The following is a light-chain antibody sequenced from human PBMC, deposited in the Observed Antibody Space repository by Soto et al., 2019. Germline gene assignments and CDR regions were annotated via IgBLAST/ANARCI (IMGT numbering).Light chain of an antibody. J-gene: IGLJ2*01. CDR3: KVWDSSSDPPSVV. Sequence: SYELTQPPSVSVAPGKTARITCGGNNIGSKSVHWYQQKPGQAPVLVIYYDSDRPSGIPERFSGSNSGNTATLTISRVEAGVGADCCCKVWDSSSDPPSVVFAGGPKLPFL. CDR1: NIGSKS. V-gene: IGLV3-21*04. CDR2: YDS.